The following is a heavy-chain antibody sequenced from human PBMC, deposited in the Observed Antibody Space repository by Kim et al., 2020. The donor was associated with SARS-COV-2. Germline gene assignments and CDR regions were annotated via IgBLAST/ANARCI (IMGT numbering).Heavy chain of an antibody. V-gene: IGHV3-48*03. Sequence: GGSLRLSCAASGFTFSSYEMNWVRQAPGNGLEWVSYISSSGSTIYYADSVKGRFTISRDNAKNSLYLQMNSLRAEDTAVYYCARMRYYGSGKSTPDYWGQGTLVTVSS. J-gene: IGHJ4*02. D-gene: IGHD3-10*01. CDR1: GFTFSSYE. CDR3: ARMRYYGSGKSTPDY. CDR2: ISSSGSTI.